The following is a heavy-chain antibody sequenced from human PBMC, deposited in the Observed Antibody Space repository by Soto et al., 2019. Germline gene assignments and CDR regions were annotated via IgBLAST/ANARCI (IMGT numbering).Heavy chain of an antibody. Sequence: ASVKVSCKVSGYTLTELSMHWVRQAPGKGLEWMGGFDPEDGETIYAQKFQGRVTMTEDTSTDTAYMELSSLRSEDTAVYYCATPKGSGSPASFDYWGQGTLVTVSS. J-gene: IGHJ4*02. CDR2: FDPEDGET. D-gene: IGHD1-26*01. CDR3: ATPKGSGSPASFDY. V-gene: IGHV1-24*01. CDR1: GYTLTELS.